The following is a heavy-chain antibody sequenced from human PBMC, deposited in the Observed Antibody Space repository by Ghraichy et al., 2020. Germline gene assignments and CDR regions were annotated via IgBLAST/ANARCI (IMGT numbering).Heavy chain of an antibody. Sequence: SETLSLTCSVSGVSIHDTYWSWIRQPAGQGLEWIGRSYTSGVTNYAPSLRGRVTLSVDSFKNQFSLRLTSLTAADTAVYYCARPRFATYSAFDVWGQGIMVTVSS. V-gene: IGHV4-4*07. CDR1: GVSIHDTY. CDR2: SYTSGVT. CDR3: ARPRFATYSAFDV. J-gene: IGHJ3*01. D-gene: IGHD2-15*01.